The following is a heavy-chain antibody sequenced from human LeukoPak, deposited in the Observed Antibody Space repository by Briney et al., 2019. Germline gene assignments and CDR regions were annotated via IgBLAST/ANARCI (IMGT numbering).Heavy chain of an antibody. Sequence: AASVKVSCKASGGTFSSYAISWVRQAPGQGLEWMGGIIPIFGTANYAQKFQGRVMITADESTSTAYMELSSLRSEDTAVYYCARARSGWYLDYWGQGTLVTVSS. CDR2: IIPIFGTA. J-gene: IGHJ4*02. D-gene: IGHD6-19*01. CDR3: ARARSGWYLDY. V-gene: IGHV1-69*13. CDR1: GGTFSSYA.